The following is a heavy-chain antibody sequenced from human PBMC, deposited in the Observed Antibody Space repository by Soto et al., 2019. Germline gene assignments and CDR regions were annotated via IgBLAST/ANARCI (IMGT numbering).Heavy chain of an antibody. CDR1: GITFSDYE. Sequence: QPGGSLRLSCAVSGITFSDYEMNWVRQAPGKGLEWVSNITTTGTTVYYADPVQGRFTISRDNAKKSLYLQMNSLRGEDTDVYYCVGAAFFLGPNRIVWGQGTLVTVSS. CDR3: VGAAFFLGPNRIV. V-gene: IGHV3-48*03. J-gene: IGHJ4*02. CDR2: ITTTGTTV. D-gene: IGHD1-26*01.